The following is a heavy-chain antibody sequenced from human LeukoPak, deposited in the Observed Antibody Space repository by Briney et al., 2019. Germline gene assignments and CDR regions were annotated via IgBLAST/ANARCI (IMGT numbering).Heavy chain of an antibody. D-gene: IGHD3-10*01. V-gene: IGHV4-34*01. CDR3: ARGGGYYGSGIYFDY. Sequence: SETLSLTCAVYGGSFSGYYWSWLRQPPGKGLEWLGEINHSGSTNYNPSLKSRVTISVDTSKNQFSLKLSSVTAADTAVYYCARGGGYYGSGIYFDYWGQGTLVTVSS. CDR2: INHSGST. CDR1: GGSFSGYY. J-gene: IGHJ4*02.